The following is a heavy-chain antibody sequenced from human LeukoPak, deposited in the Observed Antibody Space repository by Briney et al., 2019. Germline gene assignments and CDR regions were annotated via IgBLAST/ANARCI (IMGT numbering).Heavy chain of an antibody. J-gene: IGHJ4*02. Sequence: SSETLSLTCNVSGGSINTANYYWPWLRQPPGKGLEWIGYISYSGTPYYNPSLNSRVTISLDTSKNQFSLILNSVTAADTAMYYCARDRYGDFEDYWGQGTLVTVSS. CDR3: ARDRYGDFEDY. CDR2: ISYSGTP. CDR1: GGSINTANYY. D-gene: IGHD4-17*01. V-gene: IGHV4-30-4*08.